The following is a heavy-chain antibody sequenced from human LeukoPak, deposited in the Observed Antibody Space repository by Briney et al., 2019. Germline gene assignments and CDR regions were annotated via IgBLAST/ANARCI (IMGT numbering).Heavy chain of an antibody. D-gene: IGHD4-17*01. CDR2: ISGSGGST. CDR1: GLTFSSYA. Sequence: PGGSLRLSCAASGLTFSSYAMSWVRQAPGKGLEWVSAISGSGGSTYYADSVKGRFTISRDNSKNTLYLQTNSLRAEDTAVYYCAKDKDGDRYPFDYWGQGTLVTVSS. CDR3: AKDKDGDRYPFDY. V-gene: IGHV3-23*01. J-gene: IGHJ4*02.